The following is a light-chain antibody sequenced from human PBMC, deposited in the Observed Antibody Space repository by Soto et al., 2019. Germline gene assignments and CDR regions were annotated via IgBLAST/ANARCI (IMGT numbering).Light chain of an antibody. J-gene: IGLJ2*01. V-gene: IGLV2-11*01. CDR3: GSYAGSYTLV. CDR2: DVS. CDR1: SSDVGGYNY. Sequence: QSALTQPRSVSGSPGQSVTISCTGTSSDVGGYNYVSWYQQHPRKAPKLMIYDVSKRPSGVPDRFSGSKSGNTASLTTSGLQAEDEADYYCGSYAGSYTLVFGGGTKLTV.